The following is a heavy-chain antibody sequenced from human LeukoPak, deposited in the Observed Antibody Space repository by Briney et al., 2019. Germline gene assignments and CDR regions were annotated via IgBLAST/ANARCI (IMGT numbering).Heavy chain of an antibody. J-gene: IGHJ4*02. Sequence: GGSLRLSCAASGFTVSSNHMSWVRQAPGKGLEWVSVIYSGGNTYYADSVKGRFAISRDTSKNTLYLQMNSLRAEDTAVYYCARVTSEGYFVYWGQGTLVTVPS. V-gene: IGHV3-66*01. CDR3: ARVTSEGYFVY. CDR1: GFTVSSNH. CDR2: IYSGGNT.